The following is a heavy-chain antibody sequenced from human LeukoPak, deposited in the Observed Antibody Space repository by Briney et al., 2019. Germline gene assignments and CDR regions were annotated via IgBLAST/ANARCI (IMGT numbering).Heavy chain of an antibody. CDR3: AKEPPPRSYGSGSYWANDY. CDR2: ISGSGGST. J-gene: IGHJ4*02. V-gene: IGHV3-23*01. Sequence: GGSLRLSCAASGFTFSSYAMSWVRQAPGKGLEWVSAISGSGGSTYYADSVKGRFTISRDNSKNTLYLQMNSLRAEDTAVYYCAKEPPPRSYGSGSYWANDYWGQGTLVTVSS. D-gene: IGHD3-10*01. CDR1: GFTFSSYA.